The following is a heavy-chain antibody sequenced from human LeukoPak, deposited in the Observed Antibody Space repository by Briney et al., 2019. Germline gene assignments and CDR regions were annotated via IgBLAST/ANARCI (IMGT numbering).Heavy chain of an antibody. CDR2: MYYSGST. CDR3: ASCFYYYDSSGYYY. D-gene: IGHD3-22*01. V-gene: IGHV4-39*01. CDR1: GGSISSSSYY. J-gene: IGHJ4*02. Sequence: PSETLSLTCTVSGGSISSSSYYWGWIRQPPGKGLEWIGSMYYSGSTYYNPSLKSRVTISVDTSKNQFSLKLSSVTAADTAVYYCASCFYYYDSSGYYYWGQGTLVTVSS.